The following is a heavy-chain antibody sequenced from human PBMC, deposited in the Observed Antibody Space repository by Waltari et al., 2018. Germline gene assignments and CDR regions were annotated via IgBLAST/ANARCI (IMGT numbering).Heavy chain of an antibody. V-gene: IGHV4-39*07. J-gene: IGHJ4*02. CDR2: IYYSGST. Sequence: QLQLQESGPGLVKPSETLSLTCTVSGGSISSSSYYWGWIRQPPGKGLEWIGSIYYSGSTYYNPSLKSRVTISVDTSKNQFSLKLSSVTAADTAVYYCARDHGYDSSGYYFPIDYWGQGTLVTVSS. D-gene: IGHD3-22*01. CDR3: ARDHGYDSSGYYFPIDY. CDR1: GGSISSSSYY.